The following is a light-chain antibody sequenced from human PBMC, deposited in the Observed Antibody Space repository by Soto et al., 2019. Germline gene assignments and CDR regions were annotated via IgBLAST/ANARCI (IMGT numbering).Light chain of an antibody. CDR3: QQYGSSPWT. CDR1: QSVSSNY. J-gene: IGKJ1*01. V-gene: IGKV3-20*01. CDR2: GAS. Sequence: ETVLTQSPDTLSLSPGERATLSCRASQSVSSNYLTWYQQKPGQAPRLLIYGASSRATGIPDRFSGSGSGTDFTLTVSRLEPEDFAVCYCQQYGSSPWTFGQGTKVEIK.